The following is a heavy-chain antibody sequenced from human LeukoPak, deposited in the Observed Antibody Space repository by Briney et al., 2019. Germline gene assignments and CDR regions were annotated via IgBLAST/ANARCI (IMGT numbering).Heavy chain of an antibody. CDR2: INPNGGGT. V-gene: IGHV1-2*06. CDR3: AREGGEYYDFWSGYYWIDY. D-gene: IGHD3-3*01. J-gene: IGHJ4*02. CDR1: GYTFIGYY. Sequence: EASVKLSCKASGYTFIGYYMHWVRQAPGQGLEWMGRINPNGGGTNYAQKFQGRVTMTRDTSISTAYMELSRLRSDDTAVSCCAREGGEYYDFWSGYYWIDYWGQGTLVTVSS.